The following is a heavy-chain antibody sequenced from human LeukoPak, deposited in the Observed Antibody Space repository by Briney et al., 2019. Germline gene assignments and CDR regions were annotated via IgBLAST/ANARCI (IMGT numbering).Heavy chain of an antibody. Sequence: PSETLSLTCTVSGGSISSGDYYWSWIRQPPGKGLEWIGYIYYSGSTYYNPSLKSRVTISADTSKNQFSLKLSSVTAADTAVYYCAREDYYDSSGSRAFDIWGQGTMVTVSS. CDR1: GGSISSGDYY. D-gene: IGHD3-22*01. V-gene: IGHV4-30-4*01. CDR3: AREDYYDSSGSRAFDI. J-gene: IGHJ3*02. CDR2: IYYSGST.